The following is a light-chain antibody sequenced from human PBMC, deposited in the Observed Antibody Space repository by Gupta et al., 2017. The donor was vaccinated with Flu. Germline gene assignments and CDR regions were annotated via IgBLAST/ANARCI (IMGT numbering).Light chain of an antibody. J-gene: IGKJ1*01. CDR2: KAS. Sequence: DIQITHSPSTLSASVGDKVTITCRASQSISSWLAWYLQKPGKAPKLLIYKASTLESGVPSRFSGSGSGTDFTLTISSLQPDDFATYYCQQYDSYPWTFGQGTKVEIK. CDR3: QQYDSYPWT. V-gene: IGKV1-5*03. CDR1: QSISSW.